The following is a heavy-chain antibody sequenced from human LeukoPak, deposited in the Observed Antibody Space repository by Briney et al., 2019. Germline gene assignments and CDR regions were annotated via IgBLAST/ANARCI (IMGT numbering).Heavy chain of an antibody. CDR1: GGTFSSYA. D-gene: IGHD3-22*01. J-gene: IGHJ3*02. Sequence: GASVKVSCKASGGTFSSYAISWVRQAPGQGLEWMGGIIPIFGTANYAQKFQGRVTITTDESTSTAYMELSSLRSEDTAVYYCARGFDSSGYYPWGAFDIWGQGTMVTVSS. V-gene: IGHV1-69*05. CDR2: IIPIFGTA. CDR3: ARGFDSSGYYPWGAFDI.